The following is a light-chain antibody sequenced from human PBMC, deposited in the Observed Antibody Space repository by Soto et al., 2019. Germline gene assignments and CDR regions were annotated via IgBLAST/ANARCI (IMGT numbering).Light chain of an antibody. Sequence: EIVLTQSPATLSLSPGESATLSCRASQNISNSLAWYQHRPGQAPRLLIHDASKRATGVPARVSGSGSGTDFNLIINSLEPEDFAVYYCQRRGNWPQLTFGGGTKVDIK. CDR2: DAS. CDR3: QRRGNWPQLT. CDR1: QNISNS. J-gene: IGKJ4*01. V-gene: IGKV3-11*01.